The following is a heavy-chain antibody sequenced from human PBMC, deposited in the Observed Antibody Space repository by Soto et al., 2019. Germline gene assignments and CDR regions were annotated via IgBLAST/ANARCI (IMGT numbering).Heavy chain of an antibody. CDR1: GFTVSSNY. CDR2: IYSGGST. Sequence: GGSLRLSCAASGFTVSSNYMSWVRQAPGKGLEWVSVIYSGGSTYYADSVKGRFTISRDNSKNTLYLQMNSLRAEDTAVYYCAREAEYSRDAFDIWGQGTMVTVSS. V-gene: IGHV3-66*01. J-gene: IGHJ3*02. D-gene: IGHD2-15*01. CDR3: AREAEYSRDAFDI.